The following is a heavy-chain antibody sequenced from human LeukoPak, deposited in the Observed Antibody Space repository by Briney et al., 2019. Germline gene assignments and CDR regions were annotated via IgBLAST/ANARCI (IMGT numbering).Heavy chain of an antibody. CDR3: AKDPITIFGVDIAS. D-gene: IGHD3-3*01. V-gene: IGHV3-7*03. Sequence: PGGSLRLSCAASGFTFNKYWMTWVRQAPGKGLEWVANIKEDGSEKNYVDSVKGRFTISRDNSKNTLYLQMNSLRAEDTAVYYCAKDPITIFGVDIASWGQGTLVTVSS. CDR2: IKEDGSEK. J-gene: IGHJ5*01. CDR1: GFTFNKYW.